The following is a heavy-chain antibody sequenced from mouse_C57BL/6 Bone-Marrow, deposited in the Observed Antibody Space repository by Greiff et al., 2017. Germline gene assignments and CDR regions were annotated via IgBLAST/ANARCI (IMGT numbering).Heavy chain of an antibody. CDR1: GFTFSSYG. CDR3: ARRGNDAYWYVDV. CDR2: ISSGGSYT. J-gene: IGHJ1*03. V-gene: IGHV5-6*02. D-gene: IGHD2-2*01. Sequence: EVKVVESGGDLVKPGGSLKLSCAASGFTFSSYGMSWVRQTPDKRLEWVATISSGGSYTYYPDSVKGRFTISRDNAKNTLYLQMSSLKSEDTAMYYCARRGNDAYWYVDVWGTGTTVTVSS.